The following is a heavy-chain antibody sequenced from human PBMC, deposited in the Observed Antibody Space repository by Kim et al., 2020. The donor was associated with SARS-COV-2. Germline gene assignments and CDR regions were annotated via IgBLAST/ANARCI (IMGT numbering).Heavy chain of an antibody. CDR2: ISSSSSYI. J-gene: IGHJ3*02. CDR1: GFTFSSYS. D-gene: IGHD5-12*01. Sequence: GGSLRLSCAASGFTFSSYSMNWVRQAPGKGLEWVSSISSSSSYIYYADSVKGRFTISRDNAKNSLYLQMNSLRAEDTAVYYCARDCGYSGRRPAFDIWGQGTMVTVSS. V-gene: IGHV3-21*01. CDR3: ARDCGYSGRRPAFDI.